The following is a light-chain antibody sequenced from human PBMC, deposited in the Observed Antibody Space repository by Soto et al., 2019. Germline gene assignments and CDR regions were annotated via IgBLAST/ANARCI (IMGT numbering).Light chain of an antibody. CDR1: QSISTY. Sequence: DIQMTQSPSSLSASVGDRVTITCRASQSISTYLNWYQQKVGKAPKLLIYAASSLQRGVPSRFSGSGSGTVFTLTISSLQPEDFATYYCQQSYSTPRTFDQGTKLEIK. CDR3: QQSYSTPRT. J-gene: IGKJ2*02. V-gene: IGKV1-39*01. CDR2: AAS.